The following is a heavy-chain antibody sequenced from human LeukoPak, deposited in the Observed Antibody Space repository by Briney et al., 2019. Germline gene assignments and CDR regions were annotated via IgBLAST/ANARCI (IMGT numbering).Heavy chain of an antibody. J-gene: IGHJ4*02. CDR1: GYTFTSYD. D-gene: IGHD3-22*01. Sequence: GASVKVSCKASGYTFTSYDTNWVRQATGQGLEWMGWMNPNSGNTGFAQKFQGRVTITRNTSISTAYMELSSLRSEDTAVYYCARWHYDRSGYYLVDYWGQGTLLTVSS. CDR3: ARWHYDRSGYYLVDY. V-gene: IGHV1-8*03. CDR2: MNPNSGNT.